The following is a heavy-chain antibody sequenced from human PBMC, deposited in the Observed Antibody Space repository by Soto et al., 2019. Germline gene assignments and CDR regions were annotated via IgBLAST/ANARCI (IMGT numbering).Heavy chain of an antibody. D-gene: IGHD6-13*01. CDR2: ISGSGGST. Sequence: EVQLLESGGGLVQPGGSLRLSCAASGFTFSSYAMSWVRQAPGKGLEWVSAISGSGGSTYYADSVKGRFTISRDNSKNTLYMQMNSLRAEDTAVYYCAKGKAAENKFDYWGQGTLVIVSS. V-gene: IGHV3-23*01. CDR3: AKGKAAENKFDY. J-gene: IGHJ4*02. CDR1: GFTFSSYA.